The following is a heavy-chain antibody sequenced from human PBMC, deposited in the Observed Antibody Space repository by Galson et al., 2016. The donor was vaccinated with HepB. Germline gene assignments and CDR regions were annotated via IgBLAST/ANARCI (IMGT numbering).Heavy chain of an antibody. CDR1: GYTFTSYG. Sequence: SVKVSCKASGYTFTSYGINWLRQAPGQGLQWMGGSSAFNGNTNSDKTFQGRVSMTRETSTSKVYMELRSLRSDDTAMYYCARDGCSGGSCYHQGLYFDLWGQGTLVTVSS. V-gene: IGHV1-18*01. J-gene: IGHJ4*02. CDR2: SSAFNGNT. CDR3: ARDGCSGGSCYHQGLYFDL. D-gene: IGHD2-15*01.